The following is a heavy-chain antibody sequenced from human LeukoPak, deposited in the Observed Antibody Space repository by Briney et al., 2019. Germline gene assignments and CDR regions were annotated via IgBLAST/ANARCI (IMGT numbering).Heavy chain of an antibody. CDR3: ARDLVKWSPIDLCDY. CDR2: ISYDGSNK. CDR1: GLTFSSYA. Sequence: GGSLRLSCAASGLTFSSYAMHWVRQAPGKGLEWVAVISYDGSNKYYADSVKGRFTISRDNSKNTLYLQMNSLRAEDTAVYYCARDLVKWSPIDLCDYWGQGTLVTVSS. J-gene: IGHJ4*02. V-gene: IGHV3-30*04. D-gene: IGHD2-15*01.